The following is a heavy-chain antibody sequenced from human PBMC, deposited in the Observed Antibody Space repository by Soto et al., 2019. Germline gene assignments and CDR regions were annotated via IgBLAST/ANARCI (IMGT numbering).Heavy chain of an antibody. CDR1: GFTFSAYW. CDR2: INGDGRTT. CDR3: ARAAYGEYWFDP. D-gene: IGHD4-17*01. V-gene: IGHV3-74*01. Sequence: EVQLVGSGGGVVPPGGSLRLSCAASGFTFSAYWMHWVRQAPGKGLMWVSRINGDGRTTSYADSVKGRFTISRENAKNTLYLQMNSLRAEDTAVYYCARAAYGEYWFDPWGQGTLVTVSS. J-gene: IGHJ5*02.